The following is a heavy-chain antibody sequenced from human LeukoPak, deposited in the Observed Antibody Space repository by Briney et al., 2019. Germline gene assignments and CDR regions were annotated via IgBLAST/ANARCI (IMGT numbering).Heavy chain of an antibody. Sequence: GGSLRLSCAASGFTFSSYWMHWVRQAPGKGLVWVSRINSDGSSTSYADSVKGRFTTSRDNAKNTLYLQMNSLRAEDTAVYYCAREAPGIVGAHFDYWGQGTLVTVSS. J-gene: IGHJ4*02. D-gene: IGHD1-26*01. CDR2: INSDGSST. V-gene: IGHV3-74*01. CDR3: AREAPGIVGAHFDY. CDR1: GFTFSSYW.